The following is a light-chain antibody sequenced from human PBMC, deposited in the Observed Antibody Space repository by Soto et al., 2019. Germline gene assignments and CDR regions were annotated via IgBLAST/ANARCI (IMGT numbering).Light chain of an antibody. CDR2: EAS. Sequence: DIQMTQSPSSLSASVGDRVTITCQASHDITSYLNWYQHKPGKAPKLLIYEASILEAEVPSRFSGSGSGTDFTFTISSLRPEDVAAYYCQKCDYLPIFGPGTTVDFK. V-gene: IGKV1-33*01. J-gene: IGKJ3*01. CDR1: HDITSY. CDR3: QKCDYLPI.